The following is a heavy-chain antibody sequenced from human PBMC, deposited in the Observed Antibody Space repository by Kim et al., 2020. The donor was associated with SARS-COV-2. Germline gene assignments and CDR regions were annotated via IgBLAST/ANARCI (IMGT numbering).Heavy chain of an antibody. J-gene: IGHJ4*02. CDR2: ISSSGSTI. Sequence: GGSLRLSCAASGFTFSDYYMSWIRQAPGKGLEWVSYISSSGSTIYYADSVKGRYTISRDNAKNSLYLQMNSLRAEDTAVYYCARDPSSSWYGDDYWGQGTLVTVSS. CDR1: GFTFSDYY. CDR3: ARDPSSSWYGDDY. V-gene: IGHV3-11*04. D-gene: IGHD6-13*01.